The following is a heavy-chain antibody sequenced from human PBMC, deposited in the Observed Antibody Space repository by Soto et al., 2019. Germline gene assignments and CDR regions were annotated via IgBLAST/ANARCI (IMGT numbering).Heavy chain of an antibody. Sequence: VKVSCKASGGTFSSYAISWVRQAPGQGLEWMGGIIPIFGTANYAQKFQGRVTITADESTSTAYMELSSLRSEDTAVYYCARGRRERDAFDIWGQGTMVTVSS. V-gene: IGHV1-69*01. CDR2: IIPIFGTA. CDR1: GGTFSSYA. J-gene: IGHJ3*02. D-gene: IGHD1-1*01. CDR3: ARGRRERDAFDI.